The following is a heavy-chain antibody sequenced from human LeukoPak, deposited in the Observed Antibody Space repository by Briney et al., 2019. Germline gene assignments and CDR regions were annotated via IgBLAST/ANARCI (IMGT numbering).Heavy chain of an antibody. D-gene: IGHD6-19*01. Sequence: PGGSLRLSCAASGFTVSSNYMSWVRQAPGKGLEWVASISSSSSYIYYADSVKGRFTISRDNAKNSLYLQMNSLRVEDTAVYYCAKIGPVTGVETVAFWGQGTLVTVSS. CDR3: AKIGPVTGVETVAF. V-gene: IGHV3-21*04. CDR2: ISSSSSYI. CDR1: GFTVSSNY. J-gene: IGHJ4*02.